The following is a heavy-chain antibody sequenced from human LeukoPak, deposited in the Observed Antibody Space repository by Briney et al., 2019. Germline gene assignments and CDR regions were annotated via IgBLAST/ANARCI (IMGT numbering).Heavy chain of an antibody. CDR2: IKQDGSEK. CDR3: ARDLVDFWSGPPDY. Sequence: GGSLRLSCAASGFTFSRYWLSWVRQAPGKGLGWVANIKQDGSEKYYVDSVKGRFTISRDNAKNSLYLQMNSLRAEDTAVYYCARDLVDFWSGPPDYWGQGTLVTVSS. CDR1: GFTFSRYW. V-gene: IGHV3-7*01. J-gene: IGHJ4*02. D-gene: IGHD3-3*01.